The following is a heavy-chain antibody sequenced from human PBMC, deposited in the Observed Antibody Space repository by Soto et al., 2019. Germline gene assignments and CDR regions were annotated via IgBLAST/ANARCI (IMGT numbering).Heavy chain of an antibody. D-gene: IGHD3-22*01. Sequence: ASVKVSCKASGYTFTSYDINWVRQATGQGLEWMGWMNPNSGNTGYAQKFQGRVTMTRNTSISTAYMELSSLRSEDTAVYYCARGHYYDSSGYYYKFDYWGQGTLVTVSS. J-gene: IGHJ4*02. CDR1: GYTFTSYD. CDR2: MNPNSGNT. CDR3: ARGHYYDSSGYYYKFDY. V-gene: IGHV1-8*01.